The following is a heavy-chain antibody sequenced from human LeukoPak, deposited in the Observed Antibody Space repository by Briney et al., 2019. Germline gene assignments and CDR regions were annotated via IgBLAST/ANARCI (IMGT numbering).Heavy chain of an antibody. Sequence: GGSPRLSCAASGFTCSSYSMMWVRQAPGKGLVWVSSISSSSSYIYYADSVKGRFTISIDNAKNSLYLQMNSLRAEDKAVYYGARWGNKYYYGSGTLGPYYFDYWGQGTLVTVSS. V-gene: IGHV3-21*01. CDR2: ISSSSSYI. D-gene: IGHD3-10*01. J-gene: IGHJ4*02. CDR3: ARWGNKYYYGSGTLGPYYFDY. CDR1: GFTCSSYS.